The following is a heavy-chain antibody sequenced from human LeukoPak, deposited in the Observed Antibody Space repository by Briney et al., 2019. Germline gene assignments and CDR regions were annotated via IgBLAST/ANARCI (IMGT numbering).Heavy chain of an antibody. V-gene: IGHV3-7*01. CDR2: IKQDGSEK. J-gene: IGHJ3*02. Sequence: GGSLRLSCAASGFTFSSYWMSWVRQAPGKGLEWVANIKQDGSEKYYVDSVKGRFTISRDNAKNSLYLQMNSLRAEDTAVYYCARSITMIVVGCAFDIWGQGTMVTVSS. D-gene: IGHD3-22*01. CDR3: ARSITMIVVGCAFDI. CDR1: GFTFSSYW.